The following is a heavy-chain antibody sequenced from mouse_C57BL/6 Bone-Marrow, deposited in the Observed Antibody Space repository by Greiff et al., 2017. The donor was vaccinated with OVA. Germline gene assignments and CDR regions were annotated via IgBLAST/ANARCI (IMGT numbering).Heavy chain of an antibody. J-gene: IGHJ3*01. D-gene: IGHD2-5*01. CDR1: GFTFSDYY. CDR3: ARAYYSNYVAWFAY. Sequence: EVQLQESGGGLVQPGGSLKLSCAASGFTFSDYYMYWVRQTPEKRLEWVAYISNGGGSTYYPDTVKGRFTISRDNAKNTLYLQMSRLKSKDTAMYYCARAYYSNYVAWFAYWGQGTLVTVSA. CDR2: ISNGGGST. V-gene: IGHV5-12*01.